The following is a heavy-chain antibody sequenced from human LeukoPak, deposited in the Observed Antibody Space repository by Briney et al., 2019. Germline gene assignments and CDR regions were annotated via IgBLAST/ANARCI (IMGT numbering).Heavy chain of an antibody. Sequence: ASVKVSCKASGYTFTSYAMHWVRQAPGQRLEWMGWINAGNGNTKYSQKFQGRVTITRDTSASTAYMELSSLRSEDTAVYYCARDSHSSGWHYYGMDVWGQGTTVTVSS. J-gene: IGHJ6*02. V-gene: IGHV1-3*01. CDR2: INAGNGNT. CDR1: GYTFTSYA. D-gene: IGHD6-19*01. CDR3: ARDSHSSGWHYYGMDV.